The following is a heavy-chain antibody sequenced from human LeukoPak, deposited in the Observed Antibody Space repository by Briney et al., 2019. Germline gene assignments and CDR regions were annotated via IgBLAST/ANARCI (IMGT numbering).Heavy chain of an antibody. CDR3: AGGCCGGDCYPLGALNPVDY. D-gene: IGHD2-21*02. CDR2: IYYSGST. V-gene: IGHV4-31*03. Sequence: SETLSLTCTVSGGSISSGGYYWSWIRQHPGKGLEWIGYIYYSGSTYYNPSLKSRVTISVDTSKNQFSLKLSSVTAADTAVYYCAGGCCGGDCYPLGALNPVDYWGQGTLVTVSS. J-gene: IGHJ4*02. CDR1: GGSISSGGYY.